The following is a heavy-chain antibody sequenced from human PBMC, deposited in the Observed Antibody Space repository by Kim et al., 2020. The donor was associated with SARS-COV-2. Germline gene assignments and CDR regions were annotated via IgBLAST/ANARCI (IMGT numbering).Heavy chain of an antibody. CDR3: ARVLRRHSSSFDS. V-gene: IGHV1-46*01. CDR2: INPNGGST. J-gene: IGHJ4*02. CDR1: GYTFTSYY. Sequence: ASVKVSCKASGYTFTSYYIHWVRQAPGQGLGWMGLINPNGGSTTYAQKFTDRVTLTRDTSTDTVYMHMGSLRSEDTAVYYCARVLRRHSSSFDSWGQGTLVTVSS. D-gene: IGHD6-6*01.